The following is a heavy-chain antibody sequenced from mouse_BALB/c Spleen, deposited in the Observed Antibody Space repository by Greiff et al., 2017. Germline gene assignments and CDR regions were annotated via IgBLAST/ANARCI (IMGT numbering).Heavy chain of an antibody. J-gene: IGHJ4*01. CDR3: ARSYGNYFYAMDY. D-gene: IGHD2-1*01. CDR1: GFNIKDTY. CDR2: IDPANGNT. V-gene: IGHV14-3*02. Sequence: VQLQQSGAELVKPGASVKLSCTASGFNIKDTYMHWVKQRPEQGLEWIGRIDPANGNTKYAPKFQGKATITADTSSNTAYLQLSSLTSEDTAVYYCARSYGNYFYAMDYWGQGTSVTVSS.